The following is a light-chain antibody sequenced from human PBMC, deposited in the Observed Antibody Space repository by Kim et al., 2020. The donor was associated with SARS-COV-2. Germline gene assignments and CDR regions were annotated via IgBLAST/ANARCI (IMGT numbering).Light chain of an antibody. CDR2: AAI. Sequence: DIQMTQSPSSLSASVGDRVTITCRACQIVSSYLNWYQQKPGQAPKLLIYAAINLQGGVPSRFSGSGSGTDFTLAINSLQPEDFAIYYCQQTYNNHPTFGQGTKVDIK. J-gene: IGKJ1*01. V-gene: IGKV1-39*01. CDR3: QQTYNNHPT. CDR1: QIVSSY.